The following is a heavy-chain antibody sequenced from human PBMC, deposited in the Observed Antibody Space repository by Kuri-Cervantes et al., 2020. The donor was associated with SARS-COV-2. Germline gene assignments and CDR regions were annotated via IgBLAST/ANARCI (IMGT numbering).Heavy chain of an antibody. D-gene: IGHD3-3*01. CDR1: GGSISSSISSSSYY. CDR3: ARRVPPWYDFWSGYYGMDV. V-gene: IGHV4-39*01. CDR2: IYYSGST. J-gene: IGHJ6*02. Sequence: SETLSLTCTVSGGSISSSISSSSYYWGWIRQPPGKGLEWIGSIYYSGSTYYNPSLKSRVTISVDTSKNQFSLKLSSVAAADTAAYYCARRVPPWYDFWSGYYGMDVWGQGTTVTVSS.